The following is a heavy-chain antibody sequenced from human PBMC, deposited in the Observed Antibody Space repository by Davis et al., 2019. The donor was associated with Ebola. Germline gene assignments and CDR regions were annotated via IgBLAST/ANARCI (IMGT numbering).Heavy chain of an antibody. CDR1: GYSFTDDG. D-gene: IGHD6-6*01. J-gene: IGHJ5*02. V-gene: IGHV1-18*01. CDR2: ISTYNGNT. CDR3: ARDRAYSSSPRYNWFDP. Sequence: AASVKVSCKASGYSFTDDGISWVRQAPGQGLEWMGWISTYNGNTNYAQKVQGRITMTTDTSTSTAYMELSSLRSDDTAVYYCARDRAYSSSPRYNWFDPWGQGTLVTVSS.